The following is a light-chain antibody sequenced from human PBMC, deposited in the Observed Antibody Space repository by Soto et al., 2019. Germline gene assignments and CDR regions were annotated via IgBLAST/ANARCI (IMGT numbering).Light chain of an antibody. CDR1: SNDVGGYNY. CDR3: SSYTGSSTYD. V-gene: IGLV2-14*03. J-gene: IGLJ1*01. Sequence: QSALTQPASVSGSPGQSITISCTGTSNDVGGYNYVSWYQQHPGKAPKLMIYDVSNRPSGVSNRFSGSKSANTASLTISGLQTEDESDYYCSSYTGSSTYDFGTGTKLTVL. CDR2: DVS.